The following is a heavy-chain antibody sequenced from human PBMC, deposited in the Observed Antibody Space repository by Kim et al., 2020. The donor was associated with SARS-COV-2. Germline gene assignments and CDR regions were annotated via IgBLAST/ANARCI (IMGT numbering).Heavy chain of an antibody. J-gene: IGHJ4*02. D-gene: IGHD1-26*01. Sequence: YADSVKGRFTISRDNDKSTLYLQMNSLRAEDTAVYYCARRRYTGTYYYFDYWGQGTLVTVSS. CDR3: ARRRYTGTYYYFDY. V-gene: IGHV3-74*01.